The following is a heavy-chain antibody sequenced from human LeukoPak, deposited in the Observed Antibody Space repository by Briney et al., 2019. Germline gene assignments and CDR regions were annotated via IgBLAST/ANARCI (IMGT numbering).Heavy chain of an antibody. V-gene: IGHV4-31*03. CDR2: IYYSGST. Sequence: SETLSLTCTVSGGSIISTSSYWVWIRQHPGKGLEWIGYIYYSGSTYYNPSLKSRVTISVDTSKNQFSLKLSSVTTADTAVYYCARVQRFLEWSDAFDIWGQGTMVTVSS. D-gene: IGHD3-3*01. CDR3: ARVQRFLEWSDAFDI. J-gene: IGHJ3*02. CDR1: GGSIISTSSY.